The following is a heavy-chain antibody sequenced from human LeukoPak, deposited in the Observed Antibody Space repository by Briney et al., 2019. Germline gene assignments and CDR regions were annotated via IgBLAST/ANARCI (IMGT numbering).Heavy chain of an antibody. D-gene: IGHD5-24*01. J-gene: IGHJ4*02. V-gene: IGHV4-61*02. Sequence: PSETLSLTCTVSGGSISSGSYYWSWIRQPAGKGLEWIGRIYTSGSTNYNPSLKSRVTISVDTSKNQFSLKLSSVTAADTAVYYCARHFPGRDGYKGNFDYWGQGTLVTVSS. CDR3: ARHFPGRDGYKGNFDY. CDR2: IYTSGST. CDR1: GGSISSGSYY.